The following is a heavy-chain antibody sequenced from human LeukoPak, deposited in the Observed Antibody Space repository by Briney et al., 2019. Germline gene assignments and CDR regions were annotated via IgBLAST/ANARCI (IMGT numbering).Heavy chain of an antibody. D-gene: IGHD6-13*01. Sequence: GESLKISCKGSGYSFTSYWIGWVRQMPGKGLEWMGTIYPGDSDTRYSPSFQGQVTISADKSISTAYLQWSSLKASDTAMYYCARLTIAAAGTTTGGFDYWGQGTLVTVSS. J-gene: IGHJ4*02. V-gene: IGHV5-51*01. CDR3: ARLTIAAAGTTTGGFDY. CDR2: IYPGDSDT. CDR1: GYSFTSYW.